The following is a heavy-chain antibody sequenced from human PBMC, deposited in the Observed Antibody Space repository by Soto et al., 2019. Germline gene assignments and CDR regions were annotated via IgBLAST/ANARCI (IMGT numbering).Heavy chain of an antibody. CDR3: AKHSHFDASDFHNGFVDY. Sequence: GGSLRLSCTASGFTFSSYAMSWVRQAPGKGLEWVSAISGSGSSTYYADSVKGRFTISRDNSKNTLYLQIDGLGAEDTAIYYFAKHSHFDASDFHNGFVDYWGQGVLVTVSS. CDR2: ISGSGSST. J-gene: IGHJ4*02. CDR1: GFTFSSYA. V-gene: IGHV3-23*01. D-gene: IGHD3-22*01.